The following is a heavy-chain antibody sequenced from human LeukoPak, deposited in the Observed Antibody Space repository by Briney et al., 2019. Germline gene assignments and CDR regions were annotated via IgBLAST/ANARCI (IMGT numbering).Heavy chain of an antibody. Sequence: GASVKVSCKASGYTFTSYGISWVRQAPGQGLEWMGWISAYNGNTNYAQKLQGRVIMTTDTSTSTAYMELRSLRSDDTAVYYCAREITFGGVDWFDPWGQGTLVTVSS. CDR3: AREITFGGVDWFDP. V-gene: IGHV1-18*01. CDR1: GYTFTSYG. J-gene: IGHJ5*02. CDR2: ISAYNGNT. D-gene: IGHD3-16*01.